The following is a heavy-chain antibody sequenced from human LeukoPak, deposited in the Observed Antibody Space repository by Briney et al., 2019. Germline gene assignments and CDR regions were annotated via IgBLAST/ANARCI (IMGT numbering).Heavy chain of an antibody. D-gene: IGHD6-13*01. Sequence: SETLSLTCTVSGGSLRNYYCNCIRHPPGEGLWWIGYIYDSGSTNYNPSLKSRVTISVDMSKNQFSLKLSSVTAADTAVYYCARDYAGSSSWNWFDPWGQGTLVTVSS. V-gene: IGHV4-59*01. CDR1: GGSLRNYY. CDR2: IYDSGST. CDR3: ARDYAGSSSWNWFDP. J-gene: IGHJ5*02.